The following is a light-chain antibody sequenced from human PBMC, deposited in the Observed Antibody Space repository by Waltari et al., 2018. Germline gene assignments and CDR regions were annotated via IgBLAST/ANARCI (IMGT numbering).Light chain of an antibody. CDR2: EGS. V-gene: IGLV2-23*01. CDR1: SSDVGSYNL. CDR3: CSYAGSNTWV. Sequence: QSALTQPASVSGSPGQSITISYTGTSSDVGSYNLVSWYQHHPGKAPKLMIYEGSKRPSGVSNRFSGSKSGNTASLTISGLQAEDEADYYCCSYAGSNTWVFGEGTKLTVL. J-gene: IGLJ3*02.